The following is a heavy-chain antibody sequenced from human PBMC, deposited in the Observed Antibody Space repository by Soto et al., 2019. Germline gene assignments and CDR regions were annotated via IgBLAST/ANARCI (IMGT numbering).Heavy chain of an antibody. CDR1: GFTFSNYA. Sequence: GGSLRLSCDASGFTFSNYAMTLVRQAPGKGLECVSIISTSGSNTYYADSVQGRFIISRDNSRNTLYLQMNSLRAEDTADYYCAKPSSGGNYYDGSGYRLNWFEPWGQGIQVTVSS. V-gene: IGHV3-23*01. J-gene: IGHJ5*02. CDR2: ISTSGSNT. D-gene: IGHD3-22*01. CDR3: AKPSSGGNYYDGSGYRLNWFEP.